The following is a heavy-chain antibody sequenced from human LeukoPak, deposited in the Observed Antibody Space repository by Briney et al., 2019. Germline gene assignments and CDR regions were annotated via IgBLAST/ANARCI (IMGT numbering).Heavy chain of an antibody. V-gene: IGHV1-69*06. D-gene: IGHD3-10*01. CDR2: IMPISGTA. CDR1: GGTFSSYD. CDR3: ARRIWFGELSPLYYYSYSMDV. Sequence: SVKVSCKASGGTFSSYDISWVRQAPGQGLEWMGGIMPISGTANYAQKFQGRVTITADKPTNTAYMELSSLRSEDTAVYYCARRIWFGELSPLYYYSYSMDVWGKGTTVTISS. J-gene: IGHJ6*03.